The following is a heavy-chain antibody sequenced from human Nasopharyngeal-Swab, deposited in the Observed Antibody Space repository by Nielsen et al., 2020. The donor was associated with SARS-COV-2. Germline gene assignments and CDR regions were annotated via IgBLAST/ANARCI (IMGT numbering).Heavy chain of an antibody. CDR2: ISYDGSNK. V-gene: IGHV3-30*18. D-gene: IGHD5-18*01. CDR1: GFTFSSYG. Sequence: GESLKISCAASGFTFSSYGMHWVRQAPGKGLERVAVISYDGSNKYYADSVKGRFTISRDNSKNTLYLQMNSLRAEDTAVYYCAKDGDGGYSYGSYYGMDVWGQGTTVTVSS. CDR3: AKDGDGGYSYGSYYGMDV. J-gene: IGHJ6*02.